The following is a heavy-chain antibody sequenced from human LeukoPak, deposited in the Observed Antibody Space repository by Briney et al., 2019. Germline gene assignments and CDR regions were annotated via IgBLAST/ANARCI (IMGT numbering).Heavy chain of an antibody. CDR3: ARGPGAPGVDY. CDR1: GFTFSSYA. CDR2: ISYDGSNK. J-gene: IGHJ4*02. Sequence: PGRSLRLSCAASGFTFSSYAMHWVRQAPGKGLEWVAVISYDGSNKYYADSVKGRFTISRDNSKNTLYLQMNSLRAEDTAVYYCARGPGAPGVDYWDQGTLVTVSS. D-gene: IGHD1-26*01. V-gene: IGHV3-30-3*01.